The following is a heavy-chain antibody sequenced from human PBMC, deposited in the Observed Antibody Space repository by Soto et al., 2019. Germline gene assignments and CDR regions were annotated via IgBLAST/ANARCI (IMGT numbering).Heavy chain of an antibody. CDR1: GFNFGGFA. D-gene: IGHD2-15*01. V-gene: IGHV3-21*02. Sequence: EVQLVESGGGLVKAGESLSLSCAASGFNFGGFAMNWVRQAPGKGLEWIAAIRDNSSHTYYADSVRGRFTISRNNADNSVYMRMHSLRAEDTALYFCARDLYHSGSWNMRCYRYFDCWGQGALFYVSS. J-gene: IGHJ4*02. CDR3: ARDLYHSGSWNMRCYRYFDC. CDR2: IRDNSSHT.